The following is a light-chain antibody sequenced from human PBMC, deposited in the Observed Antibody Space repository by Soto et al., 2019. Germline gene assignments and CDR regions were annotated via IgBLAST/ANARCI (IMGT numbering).Light chain of an antibody. Sequence: DIQMTQSPSSLSASVGDRVTISCRASQGTSHYLAWYQQRPGKAPKLLIYAASSLQSEAPSRFSGGGSETDVTLTISSLQREDVATYYCQNYNSAPSFDGGTKVEIK. CDR1: QGTSHY. CDR2: AAS. V-gene: IGKV1-27*01. CDR3: QNYNSAPS. J-gene: IGKJ4*01.